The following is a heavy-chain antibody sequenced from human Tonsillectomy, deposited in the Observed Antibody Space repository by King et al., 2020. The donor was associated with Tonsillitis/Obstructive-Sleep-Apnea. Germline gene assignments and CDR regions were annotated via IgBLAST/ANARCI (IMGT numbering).Heavy chain of an antibody. D-gene: IGHD3-3*01. CDR3: ARSYYDFWSGYNYYYYMDV. J-gene: IGHJ6*03. Sequence: VQLVESGGGLVQPGGSLRLSCAASGFTFSSYSMNWVRQAPGKGLEWVSYIISSSSTIYYADSVKGRFTISRDNAKNSLYLQMNSLRDEDTAVYYCARSYYDFWSGYNYYYYMDVWGKGTTVTVSS. CDR2: IISSSSTI. V-gene: IGHV3-48*02. CDR1: GFTFSSYS.